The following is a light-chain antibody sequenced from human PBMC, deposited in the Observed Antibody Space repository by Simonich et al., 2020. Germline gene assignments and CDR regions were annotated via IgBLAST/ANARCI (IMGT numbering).Light chain of an antibody. CDR1: QSISSW. CDR3: QQYNSYSRT. Sequence: DIQMTQSASTLSASVGDRVTITCRASQSISSWLAWYQQKPVKAPKLLIYKASSLESGVPSRFSGSGSGTEFTLTISSLQPDDFATYYCQQYNSYSRTFGQGTKVEIK. J-gene: IGKJ1*01. V-gene: IGKV1-5*03. CDR2: KAS.